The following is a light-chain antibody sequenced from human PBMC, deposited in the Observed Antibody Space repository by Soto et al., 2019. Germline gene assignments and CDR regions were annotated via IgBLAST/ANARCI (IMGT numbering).Light chain of an antibody. CDR3: QHYNNWPPWT. Sequence: EIVLTQTPLSLSVTPGQSASISCKSSQSLLHSDGKTYLYWYLQRPGQPPQLLMYEVSNRFSGVPERFSGSGSGTDFTLEISRVEAEDVAVYYCQHYNNWPPWTFGQGTKV. CDR1: QSLLHSDGKTY. CDR2: EVS. J-gene: IGKJ1*01. V-gene: IGKV2D-29*01.